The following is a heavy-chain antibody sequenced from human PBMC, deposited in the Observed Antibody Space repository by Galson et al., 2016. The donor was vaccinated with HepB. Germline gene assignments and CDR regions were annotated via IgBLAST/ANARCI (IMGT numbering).Heavy chain of an antibody. CDR3: ANLAVAGAFDY. CDR2: IYPGDRI. CDR1: GLTVSSTY. D-gene: IGHD6-19*01. J-gene: IGHJ4*02. V-gene: IGHV3-53*01. Sequence: SLRLSCAASGLTVSSTYMTWVRQAPGKGLEWVSVIYPGDRIYYADSVARRFTVSRDSSKNTLYLQMNSLRNDDAAVYYCANLAVAGAFDYWGQGTLVTVSS.